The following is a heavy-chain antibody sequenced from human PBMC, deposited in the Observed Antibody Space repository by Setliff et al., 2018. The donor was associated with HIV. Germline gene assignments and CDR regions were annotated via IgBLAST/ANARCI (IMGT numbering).Heavy chain of an antibody. V-gene: IGHV3-30*02. Sequence: GGSLRLSCAASGFTFSTYGMQWVRQAPGKGLEWVAFIRYDGSNQYYADSVKGRFTISRDNSKNTLYLQMNSLRAEDTAVYYCARQDYYYDSSGYYRWWEPFSWYFDLWGRGTLVTVSS. CDR3: ARQDYYYDSSGYYRWWEPFSWYFDL. J-gene: IGHJ2*01. CDR1: GFTFSTYG. CDR2: IRYDGSNQ. D-gene: IGHD3-22*01.